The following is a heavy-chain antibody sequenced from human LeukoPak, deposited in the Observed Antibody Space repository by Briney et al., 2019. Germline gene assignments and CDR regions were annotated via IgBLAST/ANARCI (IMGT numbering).Heavy chain of an antibody. CDR2: ISYTGIT. V-gene: IGHV4-59*01. Sequence: SETLSLTRTVSGGSISTYYWSWIRQPPGKGLEWIGYISYTGITNYNPSLKSRVTISVDTSKNQFSLKLSSVTAADTAVYYCARLSSRSGYSYGYWFDYWGQGTLVTVSS. CDR1: GGSISTYY. CDR3: ARLSSRSGYSYGYWFDY. J-gene: IGHJ4*02. D-gene: IGHD5-18*01.